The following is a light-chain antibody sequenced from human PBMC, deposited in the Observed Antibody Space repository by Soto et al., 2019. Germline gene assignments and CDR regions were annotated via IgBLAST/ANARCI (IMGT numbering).Light chain of an antibody. V-gene: IGLV1-44*01. J-gene: IGLJ3*02. CDR1: TSNIGSHT. Sequence: QSVLTQPPSASGTPGQRITISCSGSTSNIGSHTLNWYQQLPGTAPIPLIYSNYQRPSGVPDRFSGSKSGTSGSLAISGLQSEDEAEYFCAAWDDSLRGWVFGGGTKLTVL. CDR2: SNY. CDR3: AAWDDSLRGWV.